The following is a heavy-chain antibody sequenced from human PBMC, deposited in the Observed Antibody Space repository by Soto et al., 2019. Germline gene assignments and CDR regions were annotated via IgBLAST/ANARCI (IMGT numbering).Heavy chain of an antibody. Sequence: TVKVSCKASGGTFSSYAISWVRQAPGQGLEWMGGIIPIFGTANYAQKFQGRVTITADESTSTAYMELSSLRSEDTAVYYCARDLRSCSGGSCYPYYYGMDVWGHGTTVTVSS. CDR1: GGTFSSYA. D-gene: IGHD2-15*01. J-gene: IGHJ6*02. CDR2: IIPIFGTA. CDR3: ARDLRSCSGGSCYPYYYGMDV. V-gene: IGHV1-69*13.